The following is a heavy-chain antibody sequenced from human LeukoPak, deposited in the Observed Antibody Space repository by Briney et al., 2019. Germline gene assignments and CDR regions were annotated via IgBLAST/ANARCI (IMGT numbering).Heavy chain of an antibody. CDR2: INPGGGST. Sequence: ASVKVSCKASGYXFTSYYMHRVRXXPGXGXXWXGIINPGGGSTSYAQKFRGRVTMTRDTSTSTVYMELSSLRSEDTAVYYCARGYCSGGSCFDYWGQGTLVTVSS. CDR1: GYXFTSYY. CDR3: ARGYCSGGSCFDY. V-gene: IGHV1-46*01. J-gene: IGHJ4*02. D-gene: IGHD2-15*01.